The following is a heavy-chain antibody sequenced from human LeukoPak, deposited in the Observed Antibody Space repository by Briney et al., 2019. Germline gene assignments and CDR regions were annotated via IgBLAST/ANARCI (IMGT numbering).Heavy chain of an antibody. Sequence: SETLSLTCAVYGGPFSGYYWSWIRQPPGKGLEWIGEINHSGSTNYNPSLKSRVTISVDTSKNQFSLKLSSVTAADTAVYYCARVLGYCSSTSCYAQDYWGQGTLVTVSS. CDR1: GGPFSGYY. D-gene: IGHD2-2*01. CDR3: ARVLGYCSSTSCYAQDY. V-gene: IGHV4-34*01. CDR2: INHSGST. J-gene: IGHJ4*02.